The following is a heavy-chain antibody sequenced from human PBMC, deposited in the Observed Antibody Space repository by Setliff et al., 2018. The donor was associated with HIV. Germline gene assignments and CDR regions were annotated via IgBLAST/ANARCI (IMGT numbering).Heavy chain of an antibody. J-gene: IGHJ4*02. CDR1: GGSISSGTYY. CDR2: IYTSGST. V-gene: IGHV4-61*09. Sequence: NPSETLSLTCTVSGGSISSGTYYWSWIRQPAGKGLGWIGHIYTSGSTNYNPSLKSRVTISVDTSKNQFSLKLNSVTAADTAVYYCARSVFYGVAATHFDFWGQGTLVTVSS. D-gene: IGHD2-15*01. CDR3: ARSVFYGVAATHFDF.